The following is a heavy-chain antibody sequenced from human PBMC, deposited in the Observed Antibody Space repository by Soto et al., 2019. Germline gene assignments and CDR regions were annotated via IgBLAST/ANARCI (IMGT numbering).Heavy chain of an antibody. CDR2: ISSSGST. D-gene: IGHD3-3*01. Sequence: QVHLQESGPGLVKPSETLSLTCTVSGGAISTYYWTWIRQPAGKGLEWIGRISSSGSTKYNPSLQSRVTMAIDTSNNQFYLRLTSVTAADTAVYYCARGQRFSDWFDPWGQGTLVTVSS. CDR3: ARGQRFSDWFDP. J-gene: IGHJ5*02. V-gene: IGHV4-4*07. CDR1: GGAISTYY.